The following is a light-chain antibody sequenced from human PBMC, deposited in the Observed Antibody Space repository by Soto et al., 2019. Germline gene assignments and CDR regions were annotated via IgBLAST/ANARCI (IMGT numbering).Light chain of an antibody. J-gene: IGKJ1*01. CDR1: QSVLYSSNNKNN. Sequence: IVMTQSPDSLAVSLGERASINCKSSQSVLYSSNNKNNLAWYQQKPGQPPKLLIFWASTRDSGVPDRFSGSGSGTDFTLTISGLQAEDVAVYYCQQYYSAPETFGQGTRVEIK. V-gene: IGKV4-1*01. CDR3: QQYYSAPET. CDR2: WAS.